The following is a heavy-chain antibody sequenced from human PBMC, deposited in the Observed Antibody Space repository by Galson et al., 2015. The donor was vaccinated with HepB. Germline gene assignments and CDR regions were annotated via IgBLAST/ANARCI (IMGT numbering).Heavy chain of an antibody. V-gene: IGHV5-10-1*01. J-gene: IGHJ4*02. Sequence: QSGAEVKKPGESLRISCKGSGYSFTSYWISWVRQMPGKGLEWMGRIDPSDSYTNYSPSFQGHVTISADKSISTAYLQWSSLKASDTAMYYCAVRDYYDSSGYYFDYWGQGTLVTVSS. CDR3: AVRDYYDSSGYYFDY. D-gene: IGHD3-22*01. CDR2: IDPSDSYT. CDR1: GYSFTSYW.